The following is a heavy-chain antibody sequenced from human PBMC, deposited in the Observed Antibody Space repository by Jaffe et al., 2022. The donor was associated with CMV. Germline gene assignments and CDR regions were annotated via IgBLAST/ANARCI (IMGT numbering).Heavy chain of an antibody. Sequence: QVQLVESGGGVVQPGRSLRLSCAASGFTFSSYGMHWVRQAPGKGLEWVAVISYDGSNKYYADSVKGRFTISRDNSKNTLYLQMNSLRAEDTAVYYCAKAWEDFGLYYYYGMDVWGQGTTVTVSS. D-gene: IGHD2-8*01. CDR2: ISYDGSNK. V-gene: IGHV3-30*18. CDR1: GFTFSSYG. CDR3: AKAWEDFGLYYYYGMDV. J-gene: IGHJ6*02.